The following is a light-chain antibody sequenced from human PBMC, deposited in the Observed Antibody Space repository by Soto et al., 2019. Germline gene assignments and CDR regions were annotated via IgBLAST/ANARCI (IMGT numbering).Light chain of an antibody. CDR2: GAS. J-gene: IGKJ1*01. Sequence: EIVLTQSPGTLSLSPGERATLSCRASQSLTNSFIAWYQQKPGQAPRLLIYGASTRATGIPARFSGSGSGTEFTLTISSLQSEDFAVYYCQQYSNWWTFGQGTKV. CDR1: QSLTNS. V-gene: IGKV3-15*01. CDR3: QQYSNWWT.